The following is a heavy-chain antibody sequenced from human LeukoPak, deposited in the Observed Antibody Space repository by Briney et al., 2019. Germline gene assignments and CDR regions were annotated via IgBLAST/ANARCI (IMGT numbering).Heavy chain of an antibody. V-gene: IGHV5-51*01. D-gene: IGHD3-22*01. CDR1: GYSFASYW. CDR2: IYPGDSDT. CDR3: ARRHSSSGYYPDY. Sequence: GESLKISCKGSGYSFASYWIGWVRQMPGKGLEWMGIIYPGDSDTRYSPSFQGQVTISADKSISTAYLQWSSLKASDTAMYYCARRHSSSGYYPDYWGQGTLVTVSS. J-gene: IGHJ4*02.